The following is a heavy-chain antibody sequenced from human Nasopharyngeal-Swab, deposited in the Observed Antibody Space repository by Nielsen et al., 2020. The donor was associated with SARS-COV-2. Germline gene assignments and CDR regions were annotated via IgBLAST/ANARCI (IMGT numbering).Heavy chain of an antibody. Sequence: ASVKVSCKASGYTCTSYDINWVRQATGQGLEWMGWMNPNSGNTGYAQKFQGRVTMTRNTSISTAYMELSSLRSEDTAVYYCARTDGSGSYYDFDYWGQGTLVTVSS. D-gene: IGHD3-10*01. CDR2: MNPNSGNT. V-gene: IGHV1-8*01. CDR1: GYTCTSYD. CDR3: ARTDGSGSYYDFDY. J-gene: IGHJ4*02.